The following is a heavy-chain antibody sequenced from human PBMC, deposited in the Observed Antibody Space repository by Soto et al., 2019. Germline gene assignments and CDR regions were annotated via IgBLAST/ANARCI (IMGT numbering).Heavy chain of an antibody. CDR1: GFTFSDYY. CDR3: ARTYYDFWSGSELYYYGMDV. J-gene: IGHJ6*02. Sequence: GGSLRLSCAASGFTFSDYYMSCIRQAPGNGLEWVSYISSSGSTIYYADSVKGRFTISRDNAKNSLYLQMNSLRAEDTAVYYCARTYYDFWSGSELYYYGMDVWGQGTTVTVSS. CDR2: ISSSGSTI. V-gene: IGHV3-11*01. D-gene: IGHD3-3*01.